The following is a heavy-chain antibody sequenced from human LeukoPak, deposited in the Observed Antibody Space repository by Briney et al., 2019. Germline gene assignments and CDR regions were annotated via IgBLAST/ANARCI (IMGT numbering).Heavy chain of an antibody. Sequence: SETLSLTCTVSGGSISYSSYYWGWIRQPPGKGLEWIGCIHYTGSTYYNPSLNSRVTISVDTSKNQFSLKLTSVTAADTALYYCAREVATTAYCDSWGQGTLVTVSS. CDR1: GGSISYSSYY. CDR3: AREVATTAYCDS. J-gene: IGHJ4*02. CDR2: IHYTGST. D-gene: IGHD4-23*01. V-gene: IGHV4-39*07.